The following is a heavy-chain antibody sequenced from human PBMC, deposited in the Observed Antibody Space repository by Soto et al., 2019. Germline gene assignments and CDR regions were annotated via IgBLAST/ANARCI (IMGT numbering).Heavy chain of an antibody. V-gene: IGHV3-30-3*01. CDR1: GFTCSSYS. CDR3: ARDRRQIRFLEWLFYYYYGMDV. Sequence: GGPPMLSFSAAGFTCSSYSMHWVLEAPVKWLERVAVISYDGSNKYYADAVKGRFTISRDNSKNTLYLQMNSLRAEDTAVSYCARDRRQIRFLEWLFYYYYGMDVWGQGTTVTVSS. D-gene: IGHD3-3*01. J-gene: IGHJ6*02. CDR2: ISYDGSNK.